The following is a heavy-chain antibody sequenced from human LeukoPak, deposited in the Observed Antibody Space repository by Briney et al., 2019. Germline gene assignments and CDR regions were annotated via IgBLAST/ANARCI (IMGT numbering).Heavy chain of an antibody. CDR3: GRGLTHYGEYDAY. Sequence: ASVKVSCKASGYTFTIYYMHWVRQAPGQGLEWMGLINPSGGSTSYVQKFQDRGAMTRDTSTSTVYMQLSSLRSEDTAVYYCGRGLTHYGEYDAYWGEGTLVTVSS. CDR1: GYTFTIYY. J-gene: IGHJ4*02. D-gene: IGHD4-17*01. CDR2: INPSGGST. V-gene: IGHV1-46*01.